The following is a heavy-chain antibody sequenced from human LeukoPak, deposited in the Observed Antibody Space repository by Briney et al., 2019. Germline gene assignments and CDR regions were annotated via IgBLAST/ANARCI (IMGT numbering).Heavy chain of an antibody. D-gene: IGHD2-8*01. V-gene: IGHV1-2*02. Sequence: ASVKVSCKGSGYTFTGYYMHWVRQAPGQGLEWMGWINPNSGGTNYAQKFQGRVTMTRDTSISTAYMELSRLRSDDTAVYYCARALYCTTGVCYTGFEYWGQGTLVTVSS. J-gene: IGHJ4*02. CDR2: INPNSGGT. CDR1: GYTFTGYY. CDR3: ARALYCTTGVCYTGFEY.